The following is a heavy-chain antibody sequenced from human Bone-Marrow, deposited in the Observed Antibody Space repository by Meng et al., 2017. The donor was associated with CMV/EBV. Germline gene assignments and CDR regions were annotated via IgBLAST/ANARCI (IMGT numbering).Heavy chain of an antibody. J-gene: IGHJ6*02. Sequence: GESLKISCAASGFTFSSYEMNWVRQAPGKGLEWVSYISSSGSTIYYADSVKGRFTISRDNAKNSLYLQMNSLRAEDTAVYYCARDQLYSSRAYYYYYGMDVWGQGTTVTVSS. CDR1: GFTFSSYE. CDR3: ARDQLYSSRAYYYYYGMDV. V-gene: IGHV3-48*03. D-gene: IGHD6-13*01. CDR2: ISSSGSTI.